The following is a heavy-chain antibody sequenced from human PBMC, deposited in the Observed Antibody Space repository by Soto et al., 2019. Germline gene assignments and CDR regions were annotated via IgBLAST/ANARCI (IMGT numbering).Heavy chain of an antibody. CDR3: ASTSSSAQFDY. CDR1: GGSISRGDYY. D-gene: IGHD6-6*01. CDR2: IYYSGST. J-gene: IGHJ4*02. Sequence: SETLSLTCTLSGGSISRGDYYWSWIRQPPGKGLEWIGYIYYSGSTYYNPSLKSRVTISVDTSKNQFSLKLSSVTAADTAVYYCASTSSSAQFDYWGQRTLVTVSS. V-gene: IGHV4-30-4*01.